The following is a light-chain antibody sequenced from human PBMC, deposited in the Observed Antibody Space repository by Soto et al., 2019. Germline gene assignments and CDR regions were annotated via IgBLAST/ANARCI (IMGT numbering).Light chain of an antibody. CDR2: DVS. CDR3: SSSTTSSTRV. V-gene: IGLV2-14*03. J-gene: IGLJ1*01. CDR1: SSDVGGYNH. Sequence: QSALTQPASVCGSPGQSITISCTGSSSDVGGYNHVSWYQQHPGKAPKLMIYDVSNRPSGVSNRFSGSKSGNTASLTISGLQAEDEADYYCSSSTTSSTRVFGTGTKVTV.